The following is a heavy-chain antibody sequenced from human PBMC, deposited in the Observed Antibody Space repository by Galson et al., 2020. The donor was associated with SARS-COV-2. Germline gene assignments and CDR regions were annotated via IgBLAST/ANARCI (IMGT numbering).Heavy chain of an antibody. CDR2: IRGDTTPI. J-gene: IGHJ3*01. CDR3: VRDHNYAFDC. V-gene: IGHV3-48*04. Sequence: GGPLRLSCAASGLNFGDYPMNWVRQARGQGLEWLEHIRGDTTPIHYADSVKGRFTISRDNGRNSLFLQMNSLRTEDTAVYYCVRDHNYAFDCLRQGTVVAVSS. CDR1: GLNFGDYP.